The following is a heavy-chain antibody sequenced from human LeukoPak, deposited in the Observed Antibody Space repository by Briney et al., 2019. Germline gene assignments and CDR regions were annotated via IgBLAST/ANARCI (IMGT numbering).Heavy chain of an antibody. Sequence: PGGSLRLSCAASGFTLSNYWMGWVRRAPGKGLEWVANINQDGSEKHYVDFLKGRFTISRDNANNSLYLRMNSLRAEDTAVYYCPSTCSDPAATPTDYWGQGTLVTVSS. V-gene: IGHV3-7*01. CDR2: INQDGSEK. CDR1: GFTLSNYW. D-gene: IGHD1-26*01. CDR3: PSTCSDPAATPTDY. J-gene: IGHJ4*02.